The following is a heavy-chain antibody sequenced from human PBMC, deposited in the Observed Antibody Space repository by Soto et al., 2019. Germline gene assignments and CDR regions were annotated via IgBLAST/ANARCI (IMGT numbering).Heavy chain of an antibody. D-gene: IGHD3-10*01. CDR3: ARARRYGGTAFDI. CDR2: IIPIFGTA. J-gene: IGHJ3*02. V-gene: IGHV1-69*06. Sequence: QVQLVQSGAEVKKPGSSVKVSCKASGGTFSSYAISWVRQAPGQGLQWMGGIIPIFGTANYAQKFQGRVTITADKSTSTAYMGLRSLRSEDTAVYYCARARRYGGTAFDIWGQGTMVTVSS. CDR1: GGTFSSYA.